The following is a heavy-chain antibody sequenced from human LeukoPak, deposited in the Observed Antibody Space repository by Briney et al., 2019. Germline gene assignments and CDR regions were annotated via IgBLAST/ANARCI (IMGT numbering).Heavy chain of an antibody. CDR2: IIPIFGTA. CDR3: AAGDNNDAFDI. V-gene: IGHV1-69*05. CDR1: GYTFTSYD. J-gene: IGHJ3*02. D-gene: IGHD3-16*01. Sequence: ASVKVSCKASGYTFTSYDINWVRQATGQGLEWMGRIIPIFGTANYAQKFQGRVTITTDESTSTAYMELSSLRSEDTAVYYCAAGDNNDAFDIWGQGTMVTVSS.